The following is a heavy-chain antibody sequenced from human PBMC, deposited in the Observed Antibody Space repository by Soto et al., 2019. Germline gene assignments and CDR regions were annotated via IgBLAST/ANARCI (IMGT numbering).Heavy chain of an antibody. J-gene: IGHJ4*02. CDR3: ARGGPRITMVRGPLDFDY. V-gene: IGHV4-34*01. D-gene: IGHD3-10*01. CDR1: GGSFSGYY. CDR2: INHSGST. Sequence: SETLSLTCAVYGGSFSGYYWSWIRQPPGKGLEWIGEINHSGSTNYNPSLKSRVTISVDTSKNQLSLKLSSVTAADTAVYYCARGGPRITMVRGPLDFDYWGQGTLVTVSS.